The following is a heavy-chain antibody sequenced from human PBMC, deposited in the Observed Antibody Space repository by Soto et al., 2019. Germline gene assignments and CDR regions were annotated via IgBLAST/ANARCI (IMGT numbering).Heavy chain of an antibody. J-gene: IGHJ4*02. D-gene: IGHD2-8*01. CDR3: ASINGREVDY. V-gene: IGHV4-59*01. CDR1: GGSISSYY. Sequence: PSETLSLTCTVSGGSISSYYWSWIRQPPGKGLEWIGYIYYSGSTNYNPSLKSRVTISVDTSKNQFSLKLSSVTAADTAVYYCASINGREVDYWGQGTLVTVAS. CDR2: IYYSGST.